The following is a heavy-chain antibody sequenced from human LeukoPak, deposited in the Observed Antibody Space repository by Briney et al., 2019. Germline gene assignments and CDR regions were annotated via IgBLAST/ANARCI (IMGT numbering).Heavy chain of an antibody. D-gene: IGHD2-15*01. CDR1: GGSISSGGYY. Sequence: SETLSLTCTVSGGSISSGGYYWSWIRQHPGKGLEWIGYIYYSGSTYYNPSLKSRVTISVDTSKNQFSLKLSSVTAADTAVYYCAMNYCSGGSCYAPDYWGQGTLVTVSS. J-gene: IGHJ4*02. CDR2: IYYSGST. V-gene: IGHV4-31*03. CDR3: AMNYCSGGSCYAPDY.